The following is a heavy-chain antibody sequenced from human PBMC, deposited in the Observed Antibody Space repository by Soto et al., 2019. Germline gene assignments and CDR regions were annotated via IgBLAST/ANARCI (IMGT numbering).Heavy chain of an antibody. J-gene: IGHJ3*02. CDR1: GFTFSTYA. CDR2: ISKTGVST. D-gene: IGHD4-17*01. Sequence: EVQLLESGGGLVQPGGSLRLSCAASGFTFSTYAMKWVRQAPGKGLEWVSAISKTGVSTYYAESVRGRFTISRDNSINTLYLQMSGLRTEDTAVYYCAHPRGYGVFDAVDIWGQGTMVTVSS. CDR3: AHPRGYGVFDAVDI. V-gene: IGHV3-23*01.